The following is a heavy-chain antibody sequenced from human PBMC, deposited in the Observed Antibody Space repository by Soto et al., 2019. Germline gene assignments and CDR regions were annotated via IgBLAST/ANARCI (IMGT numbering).Heavy chain of an antibody. CDR3: ASEYYDILTGPSAFDI. J-gene: IGHJ3*02. CDR1: GYTFTSYG. CDR2: INAGNGNT. D-gene: IGHD3-9*01. Sequence: ASVKVSCKASGYTFTSYGIQWVRQAPGQRLEWMGWINAGNGNTKYSQKFQGRVTITRDTSASTAYMELSSLRSEDTAVYYCASEYYDILTGPSAFDIWGQGTMVTVSS. V-gene: IGHV1-3*01.